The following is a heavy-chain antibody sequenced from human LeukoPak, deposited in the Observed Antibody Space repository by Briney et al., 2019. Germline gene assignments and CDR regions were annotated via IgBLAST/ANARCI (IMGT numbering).Heavy chain of an antibody. D-gene: IGHD4-17*01. CDR3: AIYYGDYAGNWFDP. J-gene: IGHJ5*02. CDR2: INHSGST. Sequence: PSETLSLTCAVYGGSFSGYYWRWIRQPPGKGLEWIGEINHSGSTNYNPSLKSRVAISVDTSKNQFSLKLSSVTAADTAVYYCAIYYGDYAGNWFDPWGQGTLVTVSS. V-gene: IGHV4-34*09. CDR1: GGSFSGYY.